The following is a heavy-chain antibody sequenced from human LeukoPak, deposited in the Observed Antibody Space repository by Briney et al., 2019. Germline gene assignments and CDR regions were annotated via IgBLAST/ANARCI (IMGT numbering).Heavy chain of an antibody. CDR3: ARDPTLDSGSYPSHPVRNDY. CDR1: GGTFSSYA. CDR2: IIPILGIA. Sequence: SVKVSCKASGGTFSSYAISWVRQAPGQGLEWMGRIIPILGIANYAQKFQGRVTITADKSTSTAYMELSSLRSEDTAVYYCARDPTLDSGSYPSHPVRNDYWGQGTLVTVSS. J-gene: IGHJ4*02. D-gene: IGHD1-26*01. V-gene: IGHV1-69*04.